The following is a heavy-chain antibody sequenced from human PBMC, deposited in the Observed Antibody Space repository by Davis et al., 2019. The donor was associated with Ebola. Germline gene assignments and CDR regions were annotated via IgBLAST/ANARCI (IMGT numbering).Heavy chain of an antibody. D-gene: IGHD2-21*02. J-gene: IGHJ2*01. CDR1: GFTVSSNY. CDR3: ARGIGGDWTYWYFDL. Sequence: GESLKISCAASGFTVSSNYMSWVRQAPGKGLEWVSVIYSGGSTYYADSVKGRFTISRPNSKNTLYLQMNSLRAEDTAVYYCARGIGGDWTYWYFDLWGRGTLVTVSS. CDR2: IYSGGST. V-gene: IGHV3-53*04.